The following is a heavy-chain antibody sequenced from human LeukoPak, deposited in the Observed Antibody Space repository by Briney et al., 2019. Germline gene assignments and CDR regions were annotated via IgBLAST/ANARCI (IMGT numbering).Heavy chain of an antibody. CDR1: GGSFSGYY. J-gene: IGHJ4*02. CDR2: INHSGST. V-gene: IGHV4-34*01. CDR3: STVKGDY. Sequence: SETLSLTCAVYGGSFSGYYWSWIRQPPGKGLEWIGEINHSGSTNYNPSLKSRVTISVDTSKNQFSLKLSSVTAADTAVYYCSTVKGDYCGQGTLVTVSS. D-gene: IGHD4-17*01.